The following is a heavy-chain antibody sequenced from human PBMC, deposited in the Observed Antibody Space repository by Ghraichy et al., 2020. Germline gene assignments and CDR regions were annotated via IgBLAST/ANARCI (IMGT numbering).Heavy chain of an antibody. V-gene: IGHV4-39*01. CDR2: VFYSGST. J-gene: IGHJ4*02. CDR3: ARQAAATMREFAFDY. Sequence: GSLSLTCTVSGDSISSGSFFWGWIRQPPGKGLDWIGSVFYSGSTYYNPSLKSRVTISVDTSKNQFSLKLSSVTAAETAVYWCARQAAATMREFAFDYWGQGTLVTVSS. CDR1: GDSISSGSFF. D-gene: IGHD2-15*01.